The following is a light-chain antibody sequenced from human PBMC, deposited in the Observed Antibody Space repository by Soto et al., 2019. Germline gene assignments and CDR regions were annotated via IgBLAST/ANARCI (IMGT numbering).Light chain of an antibody. CDR2: EVS. CDR3: SSYTSSSTLV. CDR1: SSDVGGYNY. J-gene: IGLJ1*01. Sequence: QSVMTQPASVSGSPAQSITISCTGTSSDVGGYNYVSLYQQHPGKAPKLMIYEVSHRPSGVSNRFSGSKSGNTASLTISGLQAEDEADYYCSSYTSSSTLVFGTGTKVTVL. V-gene: IGLV2-14*01.